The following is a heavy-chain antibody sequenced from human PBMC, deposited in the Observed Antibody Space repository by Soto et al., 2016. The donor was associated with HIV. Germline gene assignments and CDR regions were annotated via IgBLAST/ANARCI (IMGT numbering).Heavy chain of an antibody. D-gene: IGHD3-10*01. CDR2: ISYDGNNK. J-gene: IGHJ6*02. CDR1: GFTFSNFG. CDR3: ARVVVRAAGLGDGMDV. V-gene: IGHV3-30*04. Sequence: VQLVESGGGVVQPGKSLRLSCAASGFTFSNFGLHWVRQAPGKGLEWVTVISYDGNNKYYADSVKGRFTISRDNSKNTLYLQMNSLRPEDTAVYYCARVVVRAAGLGDGMDVWGQGDHGHRSP.